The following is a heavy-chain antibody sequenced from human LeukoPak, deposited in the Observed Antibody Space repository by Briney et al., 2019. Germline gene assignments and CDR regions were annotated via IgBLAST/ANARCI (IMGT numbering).Heavy chain of an antibody. CDR2: MNPNSGNT. J-gene: IGHJ6*02. D-gene: IGHD3-3*01. CDR3: ARGQHDYDFWSGYYNYYGMDV. Sequence: ASVKVSCTASGYTFTSYDINWVRQATGQGLEWMGWMNPNSGNTGYAQKFQGRVTMTRNTSISTAYMELSSLRSEDTAVYYCARGQHDYDFWSGYYNYYGMDVWGQGTTVTVSS. CDR1: GYTFTSYD. V-gene: IGHV1-8*01.